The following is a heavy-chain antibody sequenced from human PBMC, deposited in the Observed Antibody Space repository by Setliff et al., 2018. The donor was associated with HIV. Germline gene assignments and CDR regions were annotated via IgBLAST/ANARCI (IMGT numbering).Heavy chain of an antibody. J-gene: IGHJ3*02. V-gene: IGHV4-59*11. CDR2: VYHSGST. Sequence: SETLSLTCTVSGGYISSHYWSWIRQPPGKGLEWIGYVYHSGSTNYNPSLKSRVTISVDTSKKQVSLKLSSVTAADTAVYYCARVSTILGGAFDIWGQGTTVTVSS. CDR3: ARVSTILGGAFDI. CDR1: GGYISSHY. D-gene: IGHD5-12*01.